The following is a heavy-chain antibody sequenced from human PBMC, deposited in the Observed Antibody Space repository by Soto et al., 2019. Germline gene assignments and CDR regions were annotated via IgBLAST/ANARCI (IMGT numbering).Heavy chain of an antibody. CDR2: IYHSGST. J-gene: IGHJ5*02. CDR3: AMWRDDGSGSYYIRHWFDP. CDR1: CGSISSSNW. Sequence: TLSLTCAVSCGSISSSNWWSWVRQPPGKGLEWIGEIYHSGSTNYNPSLKSRVTISVDKSKNQFSLKLSSVTAADTAVYYCAMWRDDGSGSYYIRHWFDPWGQGTLVTVSS. V-gene: IGHV4-4*02. D-gene: IGHD3-10*01.